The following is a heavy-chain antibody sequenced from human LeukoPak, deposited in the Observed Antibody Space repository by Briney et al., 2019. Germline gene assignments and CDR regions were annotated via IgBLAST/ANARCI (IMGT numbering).Heavy chain of an antibody. D-gene: IGHD2-21*01. CDR3: ARGGIYSFDY. V-gene: IGHV3-30*04. CDR2: ISYDGSNK. Sequence: YPGGSLRLSCAASGFTFSNYAIHWVRQAPDEGLEWVAVISYDGSNKYYADSVKGRFTISRDNSKNTLYLQMISLRAEDTAVYYCARGGIYSFDYWGQGTLVTVSS. CDR1: GFTFSNYA. J-gene: IGHJ4*02.